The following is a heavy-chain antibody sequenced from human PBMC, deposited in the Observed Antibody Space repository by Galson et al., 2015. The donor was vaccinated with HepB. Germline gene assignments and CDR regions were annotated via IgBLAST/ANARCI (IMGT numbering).Heavy chain of an antibody. Sequence: CAISGGSVSNNNAAWYQIRQFPPTALEWLGWTYYRARRYSGYTASLRSRISINVDTCKNQFSLQLNSVSPEDTAVYYCARVPGTIYYYDIDLWGQGTTVTVSS. J-gene: IGHJ6*02. D-gene: IGHD2-2*01. V-gene: IGHV6-1*01. CDR2: TYYRARRYS. CDR1: GGSVSNNNAA. CDR3: ARVPGTIYYYDIDL.